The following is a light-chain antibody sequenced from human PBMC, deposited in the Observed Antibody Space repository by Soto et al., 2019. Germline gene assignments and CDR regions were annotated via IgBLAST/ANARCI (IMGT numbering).Light chain of an antibody. CDR1: QSVSNTY. Sequence: EIVLAQSPGTLSLSPGERATLSCRASQSVSNTYLAWYQQKPGQAPRLLIYGVSSRATGIPDRFSGSGSGTDFTLTISRLEPEDFAVYYCQQYSSSPLPFGGGTKVEVK. CDR3: QQYSSSPLP. J-gene: IGKJ4*01. CDR2: GVS. V-gene: IGKV3-20*01.